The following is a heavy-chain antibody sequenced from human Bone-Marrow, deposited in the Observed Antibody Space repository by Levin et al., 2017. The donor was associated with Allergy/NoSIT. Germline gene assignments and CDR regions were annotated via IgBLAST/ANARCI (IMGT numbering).Heavy chain of an antibody. CDR1: GFTFSSYS. D-gene: IGHD2-15*01. Sequence: ETLSLTCAASGFTFSSYSMNWVRQAPGKGLEWVSSISSSSSYIYYADSVKGRFTISRDNAKNSLYLQMNSLRAEDTAVYYCARLGGYYYYYMDVWGKGTTVTVSS. CDR2: ISSSSSYI. V-gene: IGHV3-21*01. CDR3: ARLGGYYYYYMDV. J-gene: IGHJ6*03.